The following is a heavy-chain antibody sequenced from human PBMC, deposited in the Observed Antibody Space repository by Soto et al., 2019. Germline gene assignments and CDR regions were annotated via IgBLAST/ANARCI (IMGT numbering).Heavy chain of an antibody. D-gene: IGHD2-2*01. CDR3: AKDTSNSDCTGTSCFVSDWFDP. CDR1: GFTFSSYA. Sequence: GGSLRLSCAASGFTFSSYAMSWVRQAPGKGLEWVSGISGSGGGDTAYYADSVQGRFTIFRDNSKNTLYLQINSLRVEDTAVYYCAKDTSNSDCTGTSCFVSDWFDPWGQGTLVTVSS. J-gene: IGHJ5*02. CDR2: ISGSGGGDTA. V-gene: IGHV3-23*01.